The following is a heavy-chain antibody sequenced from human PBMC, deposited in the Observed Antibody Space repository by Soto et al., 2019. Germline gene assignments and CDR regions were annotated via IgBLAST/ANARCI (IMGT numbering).Heavy chain of an antibody. CDR1: GGSISSYY. CDR3: ARSDGRY. J-gene: IGHJ4*02. Sequence: SETLSLTCSVSGGSISSYYWSWIRQPPGKGLEWIGYIYYSGGTNYNPSLKSRVTISVDTSKNQFSLKLSSVTAADTAVYYCARSDGRYWGQGTLLTVSS. CDR2: IYYSGGT. V-gene: IGHV4-59*01.